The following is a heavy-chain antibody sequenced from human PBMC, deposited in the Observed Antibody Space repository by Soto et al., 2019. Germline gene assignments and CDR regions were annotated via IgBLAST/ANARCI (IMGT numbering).Heavy chain of an antibody. D-gene: IGHD4-17*01. CDR2: IYYSGST. J-gene: IGHJ5*02. CDR3: TRDRGPRATVTTFHP. Sequence: QVQLQESGPGLVKPSQTLSLTCTVSGGSISSGDYYWSWIRQPPGKGLEWIGYIYYSGSTYYNPSLKSRVTISVDTSKNQFSLKLSSVTAADTAVYYCTRDRGPRATVTTFHPWGQGTLVTVSS. V-gene: IGHV4-30-4*01. CDR1: GGSISSGDYY.